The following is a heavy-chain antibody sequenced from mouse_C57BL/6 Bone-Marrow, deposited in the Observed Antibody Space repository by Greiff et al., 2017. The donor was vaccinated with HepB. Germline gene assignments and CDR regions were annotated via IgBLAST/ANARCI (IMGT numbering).Heavy chain of an antibody. CDR3: TRDGGYDGPSYYAMDY. CDR1: GFTFSSYA. Sequence: EVKLVESGEGLVKPGGSLKLSCAASGFTFSSYALSWVRQTPEKRLEWVAYISSGGDYIYYADTVKGRFTISSDNARNTLYLQMSSLKSEDTAMYYCTRDGGYDGPSYYAMDYWGQGTSVTVSS. V-gene: IGHV5-9-1*02. J-gene: IGHJ4*01. D-gene: IGHD2-3*01. CDR2: ISSGGDYI.